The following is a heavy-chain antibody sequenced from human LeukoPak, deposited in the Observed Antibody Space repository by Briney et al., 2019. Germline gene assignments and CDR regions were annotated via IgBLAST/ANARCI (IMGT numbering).Heavy chain of an antibody. V-gene: IGHV4-39*01. CDR1: GGSISSSTYY. Sequence: SETLSLTCTVSGGSISSSTYYWGWIRQPPGKGLEWIGSLYYSGSTYNNPSLKSRVTISVDTPKNQFSLKLSSVTAADTAVYYCARLQSVPAAGGWWFDPWGQGTLVTVSS. CDR2: LYYSGST. J-gene: IGHJ5*02. D-gene: IGHD2-2*01. CDR3: ARLQSVPAAGGWWFDP.